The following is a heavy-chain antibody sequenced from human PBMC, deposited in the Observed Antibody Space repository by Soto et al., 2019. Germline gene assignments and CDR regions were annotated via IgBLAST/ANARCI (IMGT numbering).Heavy chain of an antibody. CDR1: GFTFSSYS. Sequence: EVQLVESGGGLVQPGGSLRLSCAASGFTFSSYSMNWFRQAPGKGLEWVSYISSSSSTIYYADSVKGRFTISRDNAKNSLYLQMNSLRDEDTAVYYCARDLAHYYDSSGYPCFDYWGQGTLVTVSS. V-gene: IGHV3-48*02. CDR3: ARDLAHYYDSSGYPCFDY. D-gene: IGHD3-22*01. CDR2: ISSSSSTI. J-gene: IGHJ4*02.